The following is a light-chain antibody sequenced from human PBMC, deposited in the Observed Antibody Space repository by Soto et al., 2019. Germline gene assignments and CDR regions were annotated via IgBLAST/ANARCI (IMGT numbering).Light chain of an antibody. CDR3: QQYNSWPLT. Sequence: ETVMTQSPATLSVSPGERATLSCRASQSVSSNLAWYQQKPGQPPRLLIYDISTRATGIPTRFSGSGSGTESTLTISSLQSEDFAVYYCQQYNSWPLTFGGGTKVDI. CDR1: QSVSSN. CDR2: DIS. J-gene: IGKJ4*01. V-gene: IGKV3D-15*01.